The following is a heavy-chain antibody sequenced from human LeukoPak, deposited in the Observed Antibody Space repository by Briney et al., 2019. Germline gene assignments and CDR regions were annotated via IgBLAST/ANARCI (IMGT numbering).Heavy chain of an antibody. D-gene: IGHD2-15*01. J-gene: IGHJ5*02. CDR2: IYPGDSDT. CDR1: GYSFTSYW. Sequence: GESLKISCKGSGYSFTSYWIGWVRQMPGKGLEWMGIIYPGDSDTRYSPSFQGQVTISADKPISTAYLQWSSLKASDTAMYYCARQLCSGGSCYLNWFDPWGQGTLVTVSS. CDR3: ARQLCSGGSCYLNWFDP. V-gene: IGHV5-51*01.